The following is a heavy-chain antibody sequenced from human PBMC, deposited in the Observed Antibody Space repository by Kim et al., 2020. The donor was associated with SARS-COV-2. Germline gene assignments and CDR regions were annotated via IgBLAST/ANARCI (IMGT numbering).Heavy chain of an antibody. Sequence: YMDSVKGRLTIARDNAKNSLYLQMNSLRAEDTAVYYCASSKGDYYYGMDVWGQGTTVTVSS. J-gene: IGHJ6*02. CDR3: ASSKGDYYYGMDV. D-gene: IGHD2-2*01. V-gene: IGHV3-7*01.